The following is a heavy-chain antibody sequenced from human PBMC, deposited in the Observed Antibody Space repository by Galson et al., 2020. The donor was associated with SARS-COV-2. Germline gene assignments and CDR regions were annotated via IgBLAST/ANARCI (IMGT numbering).Heavy chain of an antibody. V-gene: IGHV4-39*01. CDR3: VRHVEYYFENSGYYSFDY. D-gene: IGHD3-22*01. CDR2: IYHSGST. Sequence: ASETLSLTCTVSGGSITTSSQYWGWIRQSPGKGLEWLGDIYHSGSTYFNPSLKSRVTIAVDTSKNQFYLRLKSVTAADTAVYYCVRHVEYYFENSGYYSFDYWGQGTLVTVSS. J-gene: IGHJ4*02. CDR1: GGSITTSSQY.